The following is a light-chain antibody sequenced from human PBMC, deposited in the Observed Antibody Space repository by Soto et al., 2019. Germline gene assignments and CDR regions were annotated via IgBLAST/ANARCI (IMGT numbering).Light chain of an antibody. Sequence: ELVLTQSPGTLSLSPGERATLSCRASQSVSGSYLAWYQQKPGQAPRLLIHGASNRATGIPDRFSGSGSGTDITLTISRLEPEDFAVYYCQQYGTSSVYTFGQGTKLDIK. CDR3: QQYGTSSVYT. V-gene: IGKV3-20*01. J-gene: IGKJ2*01. CDR2: GAS. CDR1: QSVSGSY.